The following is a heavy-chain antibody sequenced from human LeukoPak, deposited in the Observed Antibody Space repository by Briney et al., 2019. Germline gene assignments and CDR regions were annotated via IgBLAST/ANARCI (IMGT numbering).Heavy chain of an antibody. CDR3: ATDCSRSSCLQTDY. CDR2: ISSSSSNK. Sequence: PGGSLRLSCAASGFTFSTYEMIWVRQAPGKGLEWVSYISSSSSNKYYADSVEGRFTISRDNAKNSLYLQMNSLRAEDTAVYYCATDCSRSSCLQTDYWGQGTLVTVSS. J-gene: IGHJ4*02. CDR1: GFTFSTYE. V-gene: IGHV3-48*03. D-gene: IGHD2-2*01.